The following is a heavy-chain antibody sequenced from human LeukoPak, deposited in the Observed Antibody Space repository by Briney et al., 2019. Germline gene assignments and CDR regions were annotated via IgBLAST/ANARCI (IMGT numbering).Heavy chain of an antibody. CDR3: VRDQYEVEDDSSGYPYYYYYGMDV. J-gene: IGHJ6*02. D-gene: IGHD3-22*01. V-gene: IGHV4-61*02. CDR1: GGSISSGSYY. CDR2: IYTSGST. Sequence: SETLSLTCTVSGGSISSGSYYWSWIRQPAGKGLEWIGRIYTSGSTNYNPSLKSRVTISVDTSKNQFSLKLSSVTAADTAVYYCVRDQYEVEDDSSGYPYYYYYGMDVWGQGTTVTVSS.